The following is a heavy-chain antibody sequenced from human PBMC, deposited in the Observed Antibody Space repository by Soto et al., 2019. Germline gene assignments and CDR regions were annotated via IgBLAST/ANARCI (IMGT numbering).Heavy chain of an antibody. V-gene: IGHV1-3*01. D-gene: IGHD6-19*01. J-gene: IGHJ4*02. Sequence: QVQLVQSGAEVKKPGASVKVSCKTSGYTFTSYAMHWVRQAPGQRLEWMGWINAGNGNTKYSQTFQGRVTITIDTSASTAYMELSSLRSEDTAIYYCARDLGGWPDYWGQGTLVTVSS. CDR2: INAGNGNT. CDR1: GYTFTSYA. CDR3: ARDLGGWPDY.